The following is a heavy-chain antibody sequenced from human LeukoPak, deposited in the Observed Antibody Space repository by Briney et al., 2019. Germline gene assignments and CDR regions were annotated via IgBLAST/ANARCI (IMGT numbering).Heavy chain of an antibody. CDR1: GGSISSYY. CDR3: ARAHHDSSGYYYVRWFDP. D-gene: IGHD3-22*01. J-gene: IGHJ5*02. CDR2: IYYSGST. Sequence: SETLSLTCTVSGGSISSYYWSWIRQPPGKGLEWIGYIYYSGSTNYNPSLTSRVTISVDTSKNQFVLKLSSVTAADTALYYCARAHHDSSGYYYVRWFDPWGQGTLVTVSS. V-gene: IGHV4-59*01.